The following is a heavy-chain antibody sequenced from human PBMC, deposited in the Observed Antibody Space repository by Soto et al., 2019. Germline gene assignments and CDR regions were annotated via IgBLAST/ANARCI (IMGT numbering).Heavy chain of an antibody. J-gene: IGHJ3*02. CDR3: AKDHRDYYDSSGYGLDAFDI. CDR1: GFTFSSYA. CDR2: ISGSGGST. Sequence: GGSLRLSCAASGFTFSSYAMSWVRQAPGKGLEWVSAISGSGGSTYYADSVKGRFTISRDNSKNTLYLQMNSLRAEDTAVYYCAKDHRDYYDSSGYGLDAFDIWGQGTMVTVSS. D-gene: IGHD3-22*01. V-gene: IGHV3-23*01.